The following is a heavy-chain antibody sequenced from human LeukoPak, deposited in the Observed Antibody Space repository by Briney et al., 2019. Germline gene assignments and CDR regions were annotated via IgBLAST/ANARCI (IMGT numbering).Heavy chain of an antibody. CDR1: GGSIANYY. D-gene: IGHD5-24*01. J-gene: IGHJ4*02. Sequence: SETLSLTCTVSGGSIANYYWSWIRQPSGKGLEWIGNIHNSGDIKYNPSLKSRVTISVDTSKNHFSLNLTSVTAADTAVYYCVRDSGGDGYRRFDYWGQGTLVTVSS. CDR3: VRDSGGDGYRRFDY. V-gene: IGHV4-59*01. CDR2: IHNSGDI.